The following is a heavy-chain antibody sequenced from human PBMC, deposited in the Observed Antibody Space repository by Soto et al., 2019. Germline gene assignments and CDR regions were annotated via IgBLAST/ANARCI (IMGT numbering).Heavy chain of an antibody. V-gene: IGHV1-69*01. CDR1: GGAFSSYA. CDR3: ARGQQLVSTLAEYFQH. D-gene: IGHD6-6*01. CDR2: IIPIFGTA. J-gene: IGHJ1*01. Sequence: XSVKDSCKASGGAFSSYAISWGRQAPGQGLEWMGGIIPIFGTANYAQKFQGRVTITADESTSTAYMELSSLRSEDTAVYYCARGQQLVSTLAEYFQHWGQGTLVTVSS.